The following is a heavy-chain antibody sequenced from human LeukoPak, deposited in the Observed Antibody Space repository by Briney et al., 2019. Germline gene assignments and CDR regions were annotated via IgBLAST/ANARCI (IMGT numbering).Heavy chain of an antibody. CDR2: IYYSGSA. J-gene: IGHJ4*02. CDR3: ARDRYYSSGTYIFDC. Sequence: SETLSLTCTVSGGSISSYSWSWTRQPPGKGLEWIGYIYYSGSANYNPSLKSRATISVDTSKNQFSLKLSSVTAADTAVYYCARDRYYSSGTYIFDCWGQGTLVTVSS. V-gene: IGHV4-59*01. D-gene: IGHD3-10*01. CDR1: GGSISSYS.